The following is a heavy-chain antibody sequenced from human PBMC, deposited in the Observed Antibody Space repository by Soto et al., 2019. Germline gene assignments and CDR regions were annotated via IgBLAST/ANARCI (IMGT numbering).Heavy chain of an antibody. CDR2: ISGSGGST. CDR1: GFTFSSYA. V-gene: IGHV3-23*01. J-gene: IGHJ4*02. CDR3: AKDRAQWLVHRYYFDY. D-gene: IGHD6-19*01. Sequence: GGSLRLSCAASGFTFSSYAMSWVRQAPGKGLEWVSAISGSGGSTYYADSVKGRFTISRDNSKNTLYLQTNSLRAEDTAVYYCAKDRAQWLVHRYYFDYWGQGTLVTVSS.